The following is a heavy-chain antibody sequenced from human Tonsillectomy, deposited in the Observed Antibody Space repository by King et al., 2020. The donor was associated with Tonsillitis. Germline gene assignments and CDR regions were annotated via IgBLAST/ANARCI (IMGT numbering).Heavy chain of an antibody. V-gene: IGHV6-1*01. CDR2: TYYKSQWYY. D-gene: IGHD6-13*01. CDR3: VRTWEYSITWYVFDY. CDR1: GDSVSRNSAA. J-gene: IGHJ4*02. Sequence: VQLQQSGPRLVKPSQTLSLTCAISGDSVSRNSAAWSWIRQSPSRGLEWLGRTYYKSQWYYDYALSVRSRITINPDTSKNQFSLQLNSVTPEDTAVYYCVRTWEYSITWYVFDYWGQGTLVTVSS.